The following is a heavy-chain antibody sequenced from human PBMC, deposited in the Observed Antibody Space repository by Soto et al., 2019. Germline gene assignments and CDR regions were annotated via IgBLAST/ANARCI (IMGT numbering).Heavy chain of an antibody. CDR2: IYYSGST. Sequence: QVQLQESGPGLVKPSQTMSLTCTGYGGSISSGGYYWSWIRQHPGKGLEWIGYIYYSGSTYYNPSLKSRVTISVDTSKNQFSLKLSSVTAADTAVYYCARGVTMVRGVIHTPYFDYWGQGTLVTVSS. D-gene: IGHD3-10*01. CDR1: GGSISSGGYY. J-gene: IGHJ4*02. V-gene: IGHV4-31*03. CDR3: ARGVTMVRGVIHTPYFDY.